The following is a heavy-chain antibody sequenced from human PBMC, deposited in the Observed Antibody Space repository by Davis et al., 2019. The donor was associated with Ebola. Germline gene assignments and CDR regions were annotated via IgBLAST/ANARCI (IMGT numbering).Heavy chain of an antibody. CDR2: IIPIFGTA. V-gene: IGHV1-69*06. J-gene: IGHJ6*02. CDR3: ARPLHRGQYSSSLYGMDV. Sequence: GGSLRLSCAASGFTFTSYAISWVRQAPGQGLEWMGGIIPIFGTANYAQKFQGRVTITADKSTSTAYMELSSLRSEDTAVYYCARPLHRGQYSSSLYGMDVWGQGTTVTVSS. CDR1: GFTFTSYA. D-gene: IGHD6-13*01.